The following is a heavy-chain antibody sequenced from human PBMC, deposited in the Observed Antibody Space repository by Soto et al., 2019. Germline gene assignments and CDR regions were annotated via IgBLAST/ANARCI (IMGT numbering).Heavy chain of an antibody. V-gene: IGHV3-30*18. Sequence: QVQLVESGGGVVQPGRSLRLSCAASGFTFSSYGMHWVRQAPGKGLEWVAVIPYDGSNKYYADSVKGRFTISRDNSKNTLYLQMNSLRAEDTAVYYCAKDPGGQAVALDYWGQGTLVTVSS. J-gene: IGHJ4*02. CDR2: IPYDGSNK. CDR1: GFTFSSYG. D-gene: IGHD6-19*01. CDR3: AKDPGGQAVALDY.